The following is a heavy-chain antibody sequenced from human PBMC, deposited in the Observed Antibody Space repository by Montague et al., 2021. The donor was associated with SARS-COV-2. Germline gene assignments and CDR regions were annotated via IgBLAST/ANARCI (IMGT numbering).Heavy chain of an antibody. CDR1: GFSLSTSGMR. Sequence: PALVKTTQTLTLTCTLSGFSLSTSGMRASWIRQPPGKALEWLARIDWXDDKFCSTSLKTRLTISKDTSKNQVVLTMTNMDPVDTATYYCARSYYDILTNYYDAFDIWGQGTMVTVSS. CDR2: IDWXDDK. J-gene: IGHJ3*02. V-gene: IGHV2-70*04. D-gene: IGHD3-9*01. CDR3: ARSYYDILTNYYDAFDI.